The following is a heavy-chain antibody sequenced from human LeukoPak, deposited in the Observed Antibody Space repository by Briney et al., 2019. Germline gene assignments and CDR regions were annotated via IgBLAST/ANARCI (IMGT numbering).Heavy chain of an antibody. Sequence: SVKVSCKASGGTFSSYAIGWVRQAPGQGLEWMGGIIPIFGTANYAQKFQGRVTITADESTSTAYMELSSLRSEDTAVYYCARSSTEAHAFDIWGQGTMVTVSS. J-gene: IGHJ3*02. V-gene: IGHV1-69*13. CDR3: ARSSTEAHAFDI. CDR2: IIPIFGTA. D-gene: IGHD4-17*01. CDR1: GGTFSSYA.